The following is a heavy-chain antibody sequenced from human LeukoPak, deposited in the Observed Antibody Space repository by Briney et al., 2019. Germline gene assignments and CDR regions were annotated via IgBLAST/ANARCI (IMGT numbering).Heavy chain of an antibody. CDR3: ARLGSRVL. D-gene: IGHD1-26*01. CDR1: GGSFSGYY. V-gene: IGHV4-34*01. J-gene: IGHJ4*02. Sequence: SETLSLTCALYGGSFSGYYWSWVRQSPGEVLEWIGQINHSGYTNYKPSLKSRVTMSVDTSKNQFSLKLISMTAADTAVYYCARLGSRVLWGQGTLVTVSS. CDR2: INHSGYT.